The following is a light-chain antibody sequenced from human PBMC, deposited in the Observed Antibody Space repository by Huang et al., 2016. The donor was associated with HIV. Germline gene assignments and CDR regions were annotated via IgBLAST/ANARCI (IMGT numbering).Light chain of an antibody. CDR2: ASS. V-gene: IGKV1-39*01. CDR3: QQSYSTPYT. J-gene: IGKJ2*01. Sequence: DIQMTQSPSSLSPAVGDRVTITCRASQGIHTYLNWYQQKPGKAPNLLIYASSIWQSGVPSRFGGSGSGTDFTLTISSLQPEDFATYYCQQSYSTPYTFGQGTKLKIK. CDR1: QGIHTY.